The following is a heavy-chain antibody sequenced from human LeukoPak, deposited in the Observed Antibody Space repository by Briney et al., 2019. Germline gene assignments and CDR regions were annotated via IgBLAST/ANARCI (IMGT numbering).Heavy chain of an antibody. D-gene: IGHD6-19*01. J-gene: IGHJ5*02. Sequence: GGSLRLSCAASGFTFSSYEMNWVRQAPGKGLEWISYITSSGSTIYYADSVRGRFTISRDNAKNSLYLQMNSLRAEDTAVYYCARDADFASGWYGGWFDPWGQGTLVTVSS. CDR1: GFTFSSYE. CDR2: ITSSGSTI. CDR3: ARDADFASGWYGGWFDP. V-gene: IGHV3-48*03.